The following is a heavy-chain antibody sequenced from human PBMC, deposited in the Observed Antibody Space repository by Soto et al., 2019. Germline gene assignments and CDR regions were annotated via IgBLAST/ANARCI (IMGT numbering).Heavy chain of an antibody. CDR1: GFTFSSYS. V-gene: IGHV3-21*01. Sequence: GESLKISCAASGFTFSSYSMNWVRQAPGKGLEWVSSISSSSSYIYYADSVKGRFTISRDNAKNSLYLQMNSLRAEDTAVYYCARERYSSSSGWFDYWGQGTLVTVSS. CDR3: ARERYSSSSGWFDY. CDR2: ISSSSSYI. D-gene: IGHD6-6*01. J-gene: IGHJ4*02.